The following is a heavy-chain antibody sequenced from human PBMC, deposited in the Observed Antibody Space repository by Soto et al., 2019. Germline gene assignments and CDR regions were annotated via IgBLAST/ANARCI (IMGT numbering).Heavy chain of an antibody. V-gene: IGHV4-59*08. CDR1: GGSINSYY. D-gene: IGHD2-2*01. CDR2: IHSSGSA. J-gene: IGHJ4*02. Sequence: QVQLQESGPGLVKPSETLSLTCTVSGGSINSYYWSWIRQPPGKGLEWIGYIHSSGSANYNPSLKGQVTMSVDTSKNQFSLEVHAVTAADTAVYYCARYYCGTSCYYFEHWGQGTLVTVSS. CDR3: ARYYCGTSCYYFEH.